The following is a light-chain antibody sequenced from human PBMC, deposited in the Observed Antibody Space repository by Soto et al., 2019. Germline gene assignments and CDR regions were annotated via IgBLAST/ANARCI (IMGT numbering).Light chain of an antibody. CDR2: DAS. CDR1: QSVSNNY. V-gene: IGKV3-20*01. CDR3: QQYGGSPWT. J-gene: IGKJ1*01. Sequence: EIVLTQSPGTLSLSPGEGATLSCRASQSVSNNYLAWYQQIPGQAPRLLIYDASNRATGIPDRFSGSGSGTDFTLTISRLEPGDFAVYYCQQYGGSPWTFGQGTKVEIK.